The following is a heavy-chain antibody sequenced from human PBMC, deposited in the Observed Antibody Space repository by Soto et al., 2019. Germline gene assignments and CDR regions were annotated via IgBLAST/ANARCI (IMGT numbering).Heavy chain of an antibody. J-gene: IGHJ5*02. CDR3: AGPLDYGGRAGDNWLDP. V-gene: IGHV4-30-2*01. CDR2: IYARGSS. Sequence: HLQLQESGSGLVRPSQTLSLTCAVSGDSISSGAYSWSWIRQPPGKGLEWIGYIYARGSSYYNPSPKSRVTVSVARSKTQSSLNLGSVTAADTAVYFCAGPLDYGGRAGDNWLDPWGQGTVVTVSS. D-gene: IGHD4-17*01. CDR1: GDSISSGAYS.